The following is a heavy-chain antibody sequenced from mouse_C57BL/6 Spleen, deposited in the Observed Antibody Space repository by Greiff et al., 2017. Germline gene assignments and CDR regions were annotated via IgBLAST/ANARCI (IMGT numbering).Heavy chain of an antibody. V-gene: IGHV1-82*01. CDR2: IYPGVGDT. CDR1: GYAFSSSW. CDR3: ASEGGGYYPWFAY. Sequence: VQLQESGPELVKPGASVKISCKASGYAFSSSWMNWVKQRPGKGLEWIGRIYPGVGDTNYNGKFKGKATLTADKSSSTAYMQLSSLTSEDSAVYFCASEGGGYYPWFAYWGQGTLVTVSA. D-gene: IGHD2-3*01. J-gene: IGHJ3*01.